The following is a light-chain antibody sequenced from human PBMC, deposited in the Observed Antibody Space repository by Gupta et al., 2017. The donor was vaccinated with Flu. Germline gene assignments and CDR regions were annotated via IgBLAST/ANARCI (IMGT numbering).Light chain of an antibody. V-gene: IGKV3-11*01. CDR3: QQRSNWPPLT. Sequence: ATLSLSPGERATLSCRARQSVSSYLAWYQQKPGQAPRLLIYDASNRATGIPARFSGSGSGTDFTLTISSREPEDFAVYYCQQRSNWPPLTFGGGTKVEIK. J-gene: IGKJ4*01. CDR1: QSVSSY. CDR2: DAS.